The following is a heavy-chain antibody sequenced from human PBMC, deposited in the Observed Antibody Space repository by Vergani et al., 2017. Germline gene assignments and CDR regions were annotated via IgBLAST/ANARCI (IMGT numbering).Heavy chain of an antibody. CDR3: AHGAGYSSSWYYFDY. J-gene: IGHJ4*02. CDR1: GFSLSTNGMR. CDR2: IDWDDDK. V-gene: IGHV2-70*04. Sequence: QVTLKESGPVLVKPTQTLTLTCTFSGFSLSTNGMRASWIRQPPGKALEWLARIDWDDDKFYSTSLRTRLTISKDTSKNQVVLTMTNMDPVDTATYYCAHGAGYSSSWYYFDYWGQGTLVTVSS. D-gene: IGHD6-13*01.